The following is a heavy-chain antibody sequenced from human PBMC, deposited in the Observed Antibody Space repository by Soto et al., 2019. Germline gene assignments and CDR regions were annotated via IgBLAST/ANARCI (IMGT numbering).Heavy chain of an antibody. CDR1: GGSISSYY. CDR3: ARDRYSSGWFDY. CDR2: VYYSGST. J-gene: IGHJ4*02. V-gene: IGHV4-59*01. Sequence: SETLSLTCTVSGGSISSYYWSWIRQPPGKGLEWIGYVYYSGSTNYNPSLKSRVTISVDTSKNQFSLKLSSVTAVDTAVYYCARDRYSSGWFDYWGQGTLVTVSS. D-gene: IGHD6-19*01.